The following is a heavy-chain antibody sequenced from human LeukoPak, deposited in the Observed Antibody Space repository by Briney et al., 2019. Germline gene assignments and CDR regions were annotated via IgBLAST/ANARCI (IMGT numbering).Heavy chain of an antibody. V-gene: IGHV4-59*01. CDR3: GRVYGSGSHVPSYNWFDP. CDR1: GGSISSYS. Sequence: SETLSLTCTVSGGSISSYSWSWIRQPPGKGLEWIGYIYYSGSTNYNPSLKSRVTISVDTSKNQFSLKLSSVTAADTAVYYCGRVYGSGSHVPSYNWFDPWGQGTLVTVSS. J-gene: IGHJ5*02. CDR2: IYYSGST. D-gene: IGHD3-10*01.